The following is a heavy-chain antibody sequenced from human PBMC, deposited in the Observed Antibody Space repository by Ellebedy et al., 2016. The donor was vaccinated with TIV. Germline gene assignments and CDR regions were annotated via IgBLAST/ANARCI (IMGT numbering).Heavy chain of an antibody. V-gene: IGHV4-59*01. CDR1: GGSISSYY. J-gene: IGHJ3*02. CDR3: ARSTWGAGDAFDI. D-gene: IGHD3-16*01. Sequence: SETLSLTCTVSGGSISSYYWSWIRQPPGKGLEWIGYIHYSGSTSNNPSLQSRVTMSVDTSENQFSLKLNSVTAADTATYYCARSTWGAGDAFDIWGQGTMVTVSS. CDR2: IHYSGST.